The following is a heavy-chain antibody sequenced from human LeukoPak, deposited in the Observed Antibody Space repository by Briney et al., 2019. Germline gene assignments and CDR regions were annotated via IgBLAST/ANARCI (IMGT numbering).Heavy chain of an antibody. D-gene: IGHD1-26*01. V-gene: IGHV1-69*05. CDR3: ARIRSYFRPDAFDI. Sequence: ASVKVSCKAHGGTFSSYAISWVRQAPGQGLEGIGGIIPIFGTANYAQKLQGRVTITTDESTSTAYMELSSLRSEDTAVYYCARIRSYFRPDAFDIWGQGTMVTVSS. CDR2: IIPIFGTA. J-gene: IGHJ3*02. CDR1: GGTFSSYA.